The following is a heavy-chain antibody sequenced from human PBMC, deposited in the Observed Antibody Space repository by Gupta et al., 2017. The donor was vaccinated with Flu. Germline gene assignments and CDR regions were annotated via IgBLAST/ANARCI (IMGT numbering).Heavy chain of an antibody. CDR2: IGSGGNT. V-gene: IGHV3-48*02. CDR1: GLTLSGSH. J-gene: IGHJ4*02. D-gene: IGHD2-21*01. Sequence: EVQLVESGGGLVQPGGSVSLPCVMSGLTLSGSHMNWIRQAPGKGLEWVAYIGSGGNTDYADSVRGRFTISRDNARASLFLQMNSLRDEDTALYSCARDLNCAFILWGQGAPVTVSS. CDR3: ARDLNCAFIL.